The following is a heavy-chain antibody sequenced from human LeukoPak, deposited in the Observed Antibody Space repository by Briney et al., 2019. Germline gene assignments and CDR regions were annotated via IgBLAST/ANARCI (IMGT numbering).Heavy chain of an antibody. V-gene: IGHV1-8*01. CDR1: GYTFTSYD. J-gene: IGHJ6*02. CDR3: ARSWELRYGMDV. Sequence: ASVKVSCKASGYTFTSYDINWVRQATGHGLEWMGWMNPNSGNTGYAQKFQGRVTMTRNTSISTAYMELSSLRSEDTAVYYCARSWELRYGMDVWGQGTTVTVSS. CDR2: MNPNSGNT. D-gene: IGHD1-26*01.